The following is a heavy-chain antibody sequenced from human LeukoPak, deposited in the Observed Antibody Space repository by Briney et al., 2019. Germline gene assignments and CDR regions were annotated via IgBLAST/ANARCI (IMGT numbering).Heavy chain of an antibody. CDR3: AKDPPSYYDISTGYYKEGDY. CDR2: ISYDGNNQ. CDR1: GFTFSSYV. V-gene: IGHV3-30-3*01. J-gene: IGHJ4*02. Sequence: GGSLRLSCAASGFTFSSYVMHWVRQAPGKGLEWVAVISYDGNNQNYADSVKGRFTISRDNSKNTLHLQMNSLRAEDTAVYYCAKDPPSYYDISTGYYKEGDYWGQGTLVTVSS. D-gene: IGHD3-9*01.